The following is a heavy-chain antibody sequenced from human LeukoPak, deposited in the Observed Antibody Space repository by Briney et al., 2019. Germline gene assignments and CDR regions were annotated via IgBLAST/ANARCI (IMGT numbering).Heavy chain of an antibody. CDR1: GFPFSDHE. Sequence: PGGSLRLSCAASGFPFSDHEMNWVRQAPGKGLEWVSYISSSGSDKYYPDSVKGRFTISRDNAKNSLYLQMNSLGAEDTAVYYCARRTHGAFAIWGQGTKVTVSS. V-gene: IGHV3-48*03. CDR2: ISSSGSDK. J-gene: IGHJ3*02. D-gene: IGHD5-24*01. CDR3: ARRTHGAFAI.